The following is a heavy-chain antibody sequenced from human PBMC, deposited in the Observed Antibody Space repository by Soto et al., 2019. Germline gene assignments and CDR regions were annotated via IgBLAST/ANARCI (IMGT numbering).Heavy chain of an antibody. Sequence: PGGSLRLSCAVSGFTLSSYWIHWVRQAPGKGLAWVSRSSPDGVTRDNADSVKGRFTISRDNAKSTVYLQMDNLGAEDTAVYYCARDYTYYYDRSGYFPFLNWGQGTLVTVSS. V-gene: IGHV3-74*01. CDR1: GFTLSSYW. CDR3: ARDYTYYYDRSGYFPFLN. J-gene: IGHJ4*02. D-gene: IGHD3-22*01. CDR2: SSPDGVTR.